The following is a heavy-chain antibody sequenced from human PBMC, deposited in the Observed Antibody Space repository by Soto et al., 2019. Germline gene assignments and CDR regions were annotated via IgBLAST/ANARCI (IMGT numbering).Heavy chain of an antibody. D-gene: IGHD5-18*01. CDR2: IDPSDSST. CDR1: GYTFTSYW. Sequence: PGESLKISCKAPGYTFTSYWITWVRQMPGKGLEWMGRIDPSDSSTKYSPSFQGHVTISTDKSITTAHLQWTSLKVSDTAIYYCAATGYTYGYHFDHWGQGTQVTV. V-gene: IGHV5-10-1*01. J-gene: IGHJ4*02. CDR3: AATGYTYGYHFDH.